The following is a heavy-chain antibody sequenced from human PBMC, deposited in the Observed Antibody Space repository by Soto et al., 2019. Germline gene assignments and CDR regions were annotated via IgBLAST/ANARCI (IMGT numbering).Heavy chain of an antibody. V-gene: IGHV3-30-3*01. J-gene: IGHJ6*02. CDR2: ISYDGGNK. CDR3: ARDGXLXXDSTSQGMDV. Sequence: QVHLVESGGGVVQPGRSLRLSCAASGFTFGNYAIHWVRQAPGKGLEWVAVISYDGGNKNHADSVKGRFTISRDNSKNTLFLQMNNLRAEDTAVYYCARDGXLXXDSTSQGMDVWGQGTTVTVSS. CDR1: GFTFGNYA. D-gene: IGHD3-22*01.